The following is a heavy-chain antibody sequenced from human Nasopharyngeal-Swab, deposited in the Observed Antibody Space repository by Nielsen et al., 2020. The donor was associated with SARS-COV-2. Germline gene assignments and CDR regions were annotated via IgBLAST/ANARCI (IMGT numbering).Heavy chain of an antibody. V-gene: IGHV1-18*01. CDR3: ATAYGSVSSPEY. J-gene: IGHJ4*02. CDR1: GYTFTSFG. D-gene: IGHD3-10*01. Sequence: ASVKVSCKASGYTFTSFGISWVRQAPGQGLGWMGWISSYNGDTHYAHSLQGRITMTTDTSTSTAYLELRSLRSDDTAMYYCATAYGSVSSPEYWGQGTLVTVSS. CDR2: ISSYNGDT.